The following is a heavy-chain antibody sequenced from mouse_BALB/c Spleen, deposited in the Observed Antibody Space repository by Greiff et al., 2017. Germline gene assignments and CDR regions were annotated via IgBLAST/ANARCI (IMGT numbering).Heavy chain of an antibody. CDR1: GYTFTSYY. CDR2: IYPGDGST. D-gene: IGHD2-1*01. V-gene: IGHV1S56*01. Sequence: QVQLQQSGPELVKPGASVKMSCKASGYTFTSYYIHWVKQRPGQGLEWIGWIYPGDGSTKYNEKFKGKTTLTADKSSSTAYMLLSSLTSEDSAIYFCARNYHEGAMDYWGQGTSVTVSS. J-gene: IGHJ4*01. CDR3: ARNYHEGAMDY.